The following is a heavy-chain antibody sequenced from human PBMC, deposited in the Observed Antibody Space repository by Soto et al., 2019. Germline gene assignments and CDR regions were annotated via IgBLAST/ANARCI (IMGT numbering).Heavy chain of an antibody. CDR2: ISAYNGNK. Sequence: ASVKVSCKASGYTFTSYGITWVRQAPGQGLEWMGWISAYNGNKKYAQKLQGRVTVTTDTSTSTAYMELRSLRSDDTAVYYCARDVGQQLVDYWGQGTLVTVSS. J-gene: IGHJ4*02. CDR1: GYTFTSYG. CDR3: ARDVGQQLVDY. V-gene: IGHV1-18*01. D-gene: IGHD6-13*01.